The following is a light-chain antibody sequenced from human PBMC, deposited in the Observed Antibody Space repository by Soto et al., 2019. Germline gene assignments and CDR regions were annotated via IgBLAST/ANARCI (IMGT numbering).Light chain of an antibody. CDR1: TSDVGGYNL. J-gene: IGLJ1*01. CDR2: EGT. CDR3: CSYASSSSYV. V-gene: IGLV2-23*01. Sequence: ALTHPASVSGSPGQSMTISCSGTTSDVGGYNLVSWYQQHTAKAPKLLIYEGTQRPSGVSSRFSGSKSGNTASLTISGLQAEDEADYYCCSYASSSSYVFGTGTKVTVL.